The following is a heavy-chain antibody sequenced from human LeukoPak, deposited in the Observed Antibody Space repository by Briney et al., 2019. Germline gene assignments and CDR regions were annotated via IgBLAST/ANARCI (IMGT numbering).Heavy chain of an antibody. V-gene: IGHV1-24*01. D-gene: IGHD2-21*02. J-gene: IGHJ4*02. CDR1: GYTLTELS. CDR3: ATVFDCGGDCFY. CDR2: FDPEDGET. Sequence: ASVKVSCKVSGYTLTELSMHWVRQAPGKGLEWMGGFDPEDGETIYAQKFQGRVTMTEDTSTDTAYMELSSLRSEDTAVYYCATVFDCGGDCFYWGQGTLVTVSS.